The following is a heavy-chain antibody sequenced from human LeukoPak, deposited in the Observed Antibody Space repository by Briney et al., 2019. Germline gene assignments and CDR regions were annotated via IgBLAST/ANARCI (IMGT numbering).Heavy chain of an antibody. D-gene: IGHD3-22*01. CDR3: ARSDSSGYYPYYFDS. CDR2: IYYSGST. Sequence: PSETLSLTCTVSGGSISSYYWSWIRQPPGKGLEWLGYIYYSGSTNYNPSLKSRITISVDTSKNQFSLKLSSVTAADTAVYYCARSDSSGYYPYYFDSWGQGTLVTVSS. CDR1: GGSISSYY. J-gene: IGHJ4*02. V-gene: IGHV4-59*01.